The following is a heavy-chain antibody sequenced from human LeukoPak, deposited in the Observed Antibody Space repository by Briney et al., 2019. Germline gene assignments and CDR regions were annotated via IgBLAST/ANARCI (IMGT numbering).Heavy chain of an antibody. D-gene: IGHD6-19*01. J-gene: IGHJ3*02. V-gene: IGHV3-21*01. CDR1: GFTFSSFT. Sequence: GGSLRLSCTVSGFTFSSFTMTWVRQGPGKGLEWVASISNSCDYISYADSWKGRFTISRENAKNLLFLQMSSLRAEDTAVYYCAREMYAGWYFAFDIWGQGTMVTVSS. CDR2: ISNSCDYI. CDR3: AREMYAGWYFAFDI.